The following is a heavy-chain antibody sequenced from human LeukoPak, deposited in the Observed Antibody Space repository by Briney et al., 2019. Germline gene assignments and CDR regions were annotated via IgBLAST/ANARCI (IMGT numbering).Heavy chain of an antibody. D-gene: IGHD6-13*01. J-gene: IGHJ4*02. CDR1: GGSFSGYY. Sequence: SETLSLTCAVYGGSFSGYYWSWIRQPPGKGLEWIGEINHSGSTNYNPSLKSRVTISVDTSKNQFSLKLSSVTAADTAVYYCARGSTYSSSWYERVPDYWGQGTLVTVSS. CDR2: INHSGST. V-gene: IGHV4-34*01. CDR3: ARGSTYSSSWYERVPDY.